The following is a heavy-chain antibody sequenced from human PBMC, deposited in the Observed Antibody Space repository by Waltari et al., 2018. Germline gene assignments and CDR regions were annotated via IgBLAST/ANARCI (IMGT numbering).Heavy chain of an antibody. D-gene: IGHD3-22*01. V-gene: IGHV3-7*01. Sequence: EVQVVESGGGLVQPGGSWRLSCATSGFSFGSYWMNWVSQAPGKGLEWVAIIKGDGSEKHYVDSVKGRFTISRDNARNSLFLQMNSLRAEDTAVYFCARGRGYIIDYWGQGSLVTVSS. CDR2: IKGDGSEK. CDR3: ARGRGYIIDY. CDR1: GFSFGSYW. J-gene: IGHJ4*02.